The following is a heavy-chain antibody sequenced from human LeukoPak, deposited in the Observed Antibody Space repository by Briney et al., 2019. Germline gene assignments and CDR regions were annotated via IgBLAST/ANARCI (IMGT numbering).Heavy chain of an antibody. J-gene: IGHJ4*02. CDR3: ARERSGWYNFDY. CDR2: IYYSGST. D-gene: IGHD6-19*01. Sequence: AETLSLTCTVSGGSISSYYWSWIRQPPGKGLEWIGYIYYSGSTNYNPSLKSRVTISVDTSKNQFSLKLSSVTAADTAVYYCARERSGWYNFDYWGQGTLVTVSS. CDR1: GGSISSYY. V-gene: IGHV4-59*01.